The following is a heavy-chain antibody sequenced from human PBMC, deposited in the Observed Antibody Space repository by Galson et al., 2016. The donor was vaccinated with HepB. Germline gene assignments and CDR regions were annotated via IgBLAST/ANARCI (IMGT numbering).Heavy chain of an antibody. J-gene: IGHJ6*02. CDR2: MWNDAKSK. CDR3: ARDGGGTGGYYYYAMDV. V-gene: IGHV3-33*08. CDR1: GFTFSLSG. Sequence: SLRLSCAASGFTFSLSGMHWVRQAPGKGLEWVAIMWNDAKSKYYADSVQGRFTISRDNSKNTLFLQMRSLRAEDSAVYYCARDGGGTGGYYYYAMDVWGQGTTVTVSS. D-gene: IGHD1-14*01.